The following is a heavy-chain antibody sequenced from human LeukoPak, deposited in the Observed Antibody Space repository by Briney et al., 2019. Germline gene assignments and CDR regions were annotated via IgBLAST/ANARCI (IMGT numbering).Heavy chain of an antibody. CDR1: GFSFTNYW. V-gene: IGHV3-7*01. D-gene: IGHD2-15*01. J-gene: IGHJ5*02. CDR2: VKEDGTTK. CDR3: VSQEVVLT. Sequence: PGGSLRLSCAASGFSFTNYWMSWVRQAPGKGLEWVANVKEDGTTKQYVDSVKGRFTISRDNAKNSLYLQMDSLRAEDTAVYYCVSQEVVLTWGQGTLVSVSS.